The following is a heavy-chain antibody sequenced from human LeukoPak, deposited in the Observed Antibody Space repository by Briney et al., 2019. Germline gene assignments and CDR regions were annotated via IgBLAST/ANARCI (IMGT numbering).Heavy chain of an antibody. V-gene: IGHV4-31*03. CDR3: ARAVGSTSWFDS. J-gene: IGHJ5*01. CDR2: TYYSGNT. CDR1: GDLVIGAPYY. Sequence: SQTLSLTCSVSGDLVIGAPYYWSWVRQHPGKGLEWIAYTYYSGNTYYNPSLKSRVTLSVDTSKNQFSLNLTSVSGADTAVYFCARAVGSTSWFDSWGQGTLVTVS. D-gene: IGHD1-26*01.